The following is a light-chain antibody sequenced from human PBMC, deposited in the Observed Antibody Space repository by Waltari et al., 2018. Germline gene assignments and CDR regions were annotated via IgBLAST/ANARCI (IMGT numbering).Light chain of an antibody. Sequence: YELTQPPSVPVSPGQTASITCSGDKLGDKYVCWYQQKPGQSPMLVIYQDSKRPSGIPERFSGSNSGNTATLTISGTQAMDEADYYCQLWDSSTAWVFGGGTKLTV. J-gene: IGLJ3*02. CDR2: QDS. CDR1: KLGDKY. CDR3: QLWDSSTAWV. V-gene: IGLV3-1*01.